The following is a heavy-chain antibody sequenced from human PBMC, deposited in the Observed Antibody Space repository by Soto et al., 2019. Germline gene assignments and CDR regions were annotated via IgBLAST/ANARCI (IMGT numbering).Heavy chain of an antibody. V-gene: IGHV1-3*01. CDR2: INAGTGNT. CDR1: GYIFTNYA. D-gene: IGHD4-17*01. Sequence: QVPLVQSGAEVKTPGASVKLSCKASGYIFTNYAIHWVRQAPGQRLEWMGWINAGTGNTRYSQKFQGRITISTDASASTAYIELNSLRSEDTAVYYCARDRTTSSTRQFDYWGQGSLVTVSS. CDR3: ARDRTTSSTRQFDY. J-gene: IGHJ4*02.